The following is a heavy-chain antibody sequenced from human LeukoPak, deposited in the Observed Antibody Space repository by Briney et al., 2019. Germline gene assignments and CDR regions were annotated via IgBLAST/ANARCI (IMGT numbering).Heavy chain of an antibody. CDR3: ARVYDSSGFYGHNDAFDI. D-gene: IGHD3-22*01. CDR2: IYYSGST. Sequence: SETLSLTCTVSGGSISSFYWSWIRQPPGKGLEWIGYIYYSGSTNYNPSLKSRVTISVDTSKTQFSLKLSSVTAAVTAVYYCARVYDSSGFYGHNDAFDIWGQGTMVTVSS. V-gene: IGHV4-59*08. J-gene: IGHJ3*02. CDR1: GGSISSFY.